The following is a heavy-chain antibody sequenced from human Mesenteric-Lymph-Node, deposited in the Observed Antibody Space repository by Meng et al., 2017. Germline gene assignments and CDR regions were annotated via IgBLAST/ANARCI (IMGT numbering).Heavy chain of an antibody. V-gene: IGHV1-2*06. CDR3: ARVGLPLVGGRYWAGMGY. D-gene: IGHD2-8*02. CDR2: INPNSGGT. CDR1: GYTFTGYY. J-gene: IGHJ4*02. Sequence: VQLVRVGAEEKKPGGSVKVSCKASGYTFTGYYMHWVRQAPGQGLEWMGRINPNSGGTNYAQKFQGRVTMTRDTSISTAYMELSRLRSDDTAVYYCARVGLPLVGGRYWAGMGYWGQGTLVTVSS.